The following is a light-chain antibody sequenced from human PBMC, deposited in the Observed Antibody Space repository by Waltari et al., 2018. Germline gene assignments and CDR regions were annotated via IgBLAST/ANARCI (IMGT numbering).Light chain of an antibody. CDR1: SSNIGSNY. CDR2: RNN. Sequence: HSLPTHPTSSSLTPFHIVIISCSGSSSNIGSNYVYWYQQLPGTAPKLLIYRNNQRPSGVPDRFSGSKSGTSASLAISGLRSEDEADYYGAAWDDSLSGQVFGGGTKLTVL. J-gene: IGLJ3*02. V-gene: IGLV1-47*01. CDR3: AAWDDSLSGQV.